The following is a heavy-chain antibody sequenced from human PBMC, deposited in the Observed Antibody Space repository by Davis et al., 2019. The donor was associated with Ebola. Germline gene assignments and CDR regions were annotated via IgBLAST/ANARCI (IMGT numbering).Heavy chain of an antibody. D-gene: IGHD1-14*01. CDR2: ISGTGTT. CDR3: ARDKDLPLYYESHGMDV. CDR1: EYTFA. J-gene: IGHJ6*02. Sequence: GESLKISCAASEYTFAISWVRQAPGKGLEWVSAISGTGTTFYADSVKGRFTISRDNANNSLYLQMNSLRDEDTAVYYCARDKDLPLYYESHGMDVWGQGTTVTVSS. V-gene: IGHV3-23*01.